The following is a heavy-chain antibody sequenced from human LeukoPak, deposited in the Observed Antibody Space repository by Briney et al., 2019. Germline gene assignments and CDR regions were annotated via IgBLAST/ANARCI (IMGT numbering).Heavy chain of an antibody. CDR2: IYYSGST. V-gene: IGHV4-39*07. J-gene: IGHJ5*02. CDR1: GGSISSSSYY. D-gene: IGHD6-13*01. Sequence: SETLSLTCTVSGGSISSSSYYWGWIRQPPGKGLEWIGSIYYSGSTYYNPSLKSRVTISVDTSKNQFSLKLSSVTAADTAVYYCARDVTTRTDSSSWYRGSVSWFDPWGQGTLVTVSS. CDR3: ARDVTTRTDSSSWYRGSVSWFDP.